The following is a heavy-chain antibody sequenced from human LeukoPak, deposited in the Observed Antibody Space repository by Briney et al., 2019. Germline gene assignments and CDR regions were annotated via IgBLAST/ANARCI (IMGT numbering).Heavy chain of an antibody. V-gene: IGHV3-33*01. Sequence: GGSLRLSCAASGFTFSSYGMHWVRQAPGKGLEWVAVIWYDGSNKYYADSVKGRFTISRDNSKNTLYLQMNSLRAEDTAVYYCARSVATDNAFDIWGQGTMVTVSS. D-gene: IGHD5-12*01. CDR2: IWYDGSNK. J-gene: IGHJ3*02. CDR1: GFTFSSYG. CDR3: ARSVATDNAFDI.